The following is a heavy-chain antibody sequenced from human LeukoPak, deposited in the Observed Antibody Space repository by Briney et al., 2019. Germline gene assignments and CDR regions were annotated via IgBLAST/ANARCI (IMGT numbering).Heavy chain of an antibody. CDR1: GFTFSSYE. CDR3: AKTTDYYGSGSYSNYGMDV. V-gene: IGHV3-30*18. Sequence: GGSLRLSCAASGFTFSSYEMNWVRQAPGKGLEWVAVISYDGSNKYYADSVKGRFTISRDNSKNTLYLQMNSLRAEDTAVYYCAKTTDYYGSGSYSNYGMDVWGQGTTVTVSS. J-gene: IGHJ6*02. D-gene: IGHD3-10*01. CDR2: ISYDGSNK.